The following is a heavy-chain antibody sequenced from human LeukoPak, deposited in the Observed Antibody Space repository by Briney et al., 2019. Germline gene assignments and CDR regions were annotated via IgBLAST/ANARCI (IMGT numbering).Heavy chain of an antibody. V-gene: IGHV3-53*01. CDR3: ARRVGATHNWYFDL. CDR1: GFTVSSNY. CDR2: IYSGGST. Sequence: GGSLRLSCAASGFTVSSNYMSWVRQAPGKRLEWVSVIYSGGSTYYADSVKGRFTISRDNSKNTLYLQMNSLRAEDTAVYYCARRVGATHNWYFDLWGRGTLVTVSS. J-gene: IGHJ2*01. D-gene: IGHD1-26*01.